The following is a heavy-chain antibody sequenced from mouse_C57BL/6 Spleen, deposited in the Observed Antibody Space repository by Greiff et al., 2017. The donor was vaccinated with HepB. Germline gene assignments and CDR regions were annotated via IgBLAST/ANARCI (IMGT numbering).Heavy chain of an antibody. Sequence: EVQVVESGGGLVKPGGSLKLSCAASGFTFSSYAMSWVRQTPEKRLEWVATISDGGSYTYYPDNVKGRFTISRDNAKNNLYLQMSHLKSEDTAMYYCARDPVYYYGSSYNYFDYWGQGTTLTVSS. CDR3: ARDPVYYYGSSYNYFDY. D-gene: IGHD1-1*01. V-gene: IGHV5-4*01. J-gene: IGHJ2*01. CDR1: GFTFSSYA. CDR2: ISDGGSYT.